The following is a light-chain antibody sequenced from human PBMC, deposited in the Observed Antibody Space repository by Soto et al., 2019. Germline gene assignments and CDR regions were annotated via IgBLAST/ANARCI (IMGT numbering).Light chain of an antibody. CDR1: NIGSKN. Sequence: SYELTQPLSVSVALGQTARITCGGNNIGSKNVHWYQQKPGQAPVLVIYRDSNRPPGIPERFSGSNSGNTATLTISRAQAGDEADYYCQVWDSSTGVFGTGTKLTVL. CDR2: RDS. CDR3: QVWDSSTGV. J-gene: IGLJ1*01. V-gene: IGLV3-9*01.